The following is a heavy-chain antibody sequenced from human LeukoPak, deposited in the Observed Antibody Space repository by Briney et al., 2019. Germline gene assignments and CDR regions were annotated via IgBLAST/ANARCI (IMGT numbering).Heavy chain of an antibody. CDR3: ARASVYGRWLPRGDAFDI. D-gene: IGHD5-24*01. CDR2: INWNGGNT. J-gene: IGHJ3*02. V-gene: IGHV3-20*04. Sequence: GGSLRLSCAASGFTFDDYGMTWVRQAPGKGLEWVSGINWNGGNTGYADSVKGRFTISRDNAQNSLYLQMNSLRAEDTAVYYCARASVYGRWLPRGDAFDIWGQGTMVTVSS. CDR1: GFTFDDYG.